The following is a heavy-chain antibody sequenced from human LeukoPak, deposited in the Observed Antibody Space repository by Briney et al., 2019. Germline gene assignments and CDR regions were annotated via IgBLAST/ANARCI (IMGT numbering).Heavy chain of an antibody. CDR1: GGSISSGDYY. V-gene: IGHV4-30-4*08. J-gene: IGHJ5*02. D-gene: IGHD1-26*01. CDR2: IHPSGSP. Sequence: PSQTLSLTCTVSGGSISSGDYYLTWIRQPPGKGLEWIGEIHPSGSPNYNSPLKSRVTISVDTSKNQFSLKMTSVTAADTAVYYCARGEDFHKCGNHWGQGTLVTVSS. CDR3: ARGEDFHKCGNH.